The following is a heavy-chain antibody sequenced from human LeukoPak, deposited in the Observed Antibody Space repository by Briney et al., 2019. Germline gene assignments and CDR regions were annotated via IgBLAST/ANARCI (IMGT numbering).Heavy chain of an antibody. D-gene: IGHD2-2*02. CDR1: GFTFSSYS. V-gene: IGHV3-21*01. Sequence: GGSLRLSCAASGFTFSSYSMNWVRQAPGKGLEWVSSISSSSSYIYYADSVKGRFTISRDNAKNSLYLQMNSLRAEDTAVYYCARAPSYCSSTSCYKDYWGQGTLVTVSS. J-gene: IGHJ4*02. CDR2: ISSSSSYI. CDR3: ARAPSYCSSTSCYKDY.